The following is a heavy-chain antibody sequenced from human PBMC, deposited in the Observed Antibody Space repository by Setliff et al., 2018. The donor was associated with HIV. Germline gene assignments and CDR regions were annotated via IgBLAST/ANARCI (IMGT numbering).Heavy chain of an antibody. V-gene: IGHV4-31*03. CDR1: GGSISNGGYY. J-gene: IGHJ4*01. CDR3: AALTTGYYFDY. CDR2: IYFSGST. D-gene: IGHD4-17*01. Sequence: PSETLSLTCHVSGGSISNGGYYRSWIRQHPGTGLEWIAYIYFSGSTYYNPSLKSRVTVSLDMSKNQFSLRLSSVTAADTAVYYCAALTTGYYFDYWGQGTLVTVS.